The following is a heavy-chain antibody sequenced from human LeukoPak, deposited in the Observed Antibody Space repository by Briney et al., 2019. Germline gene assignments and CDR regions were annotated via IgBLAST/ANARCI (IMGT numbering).Heavy chain of an antibody. CDR3: ARHRRYSNSSRFDY. CDR2: IYYSGSA. CDR1: GGSISSYY. V-gene: IGHV4-59*08. Sequence: SETLSLTCTVSGGSISSYYWSWIRQPPGKGLEWIGYIYYSGSANYNPSLKSRVTISVDTSKNQFSLKLSSVTAADTAVYYCARHRRYSNSSRFDYWGQGTLVTVSS. D-gene: IGHD6-6*01. J-gene: IGHJ4*02.